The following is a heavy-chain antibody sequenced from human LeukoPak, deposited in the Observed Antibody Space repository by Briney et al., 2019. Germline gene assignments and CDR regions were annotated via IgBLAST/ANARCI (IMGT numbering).Heavy chain of an antibody. Sequence: ASVRVSCKTSGYTFTDYYLHWVRQAPGQGLEWMGRIDPISGGTNYAQKFQVRVTVTRDTSISTVYMELSGLRSDDTAVYYCARVPGPYTTSRFDYWGQGTLVTVSS. CDR1: GYTFTDYY. V-gene: IGHV1-2*02. J-gene: IGHJ4*02. CDR2: IDPISGGT. D-gene: IGHD6-13*01. CDR3: ARVPGPYTTSRFDY.